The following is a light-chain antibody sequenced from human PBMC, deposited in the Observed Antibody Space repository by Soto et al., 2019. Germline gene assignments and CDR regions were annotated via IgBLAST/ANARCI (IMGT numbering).Light chain of an antibody. CDR3: EEYGTSRT. Sequence: EIVLTQSPVTLSLSPGERATLSCRASQSVSSSYLAWYQQKPGQAPRLLIYGASSRATGIPDRFSGSGSGTDFTLTISRLDPEDFAVYFCEEYGTSRTFGQGTKVEIK. J-gene: IGKJ1*01. CDR1: QSVSSSY. CDR2: GAS. V-gene: IGKV3-20*01.